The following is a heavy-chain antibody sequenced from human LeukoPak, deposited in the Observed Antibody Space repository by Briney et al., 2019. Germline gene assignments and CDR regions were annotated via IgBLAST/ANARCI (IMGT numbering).Heavy chain of an antibody. Sequence: PGGSLRLSCSASGFTFSTYAMHWVRQAPGKGLEYLSAISSSGGTTYYADSVKGRFTISRDNSKNTLYFQMSSLTAEDTAVYFCMNSRGYLDAWGQGTLVIVSS. J-gene: IGHJ4*02. CDR1: GFTFSTYA. CDR2: ISSSGGTT. V-gene: IGHV3-64*05. CDR3: MNSRGYLDA.